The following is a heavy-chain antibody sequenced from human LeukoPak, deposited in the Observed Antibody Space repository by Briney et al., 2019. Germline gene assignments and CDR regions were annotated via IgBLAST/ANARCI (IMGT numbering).Heavy chain of an antibody. CDR3: SREFPFCGADCFSGVFDI. CDR1: GFTFTSYD. J-gene: IGHJ3*02. V-gene: IGHV1-18*01. Sequence: ASVKVSCKASGFTFTSYDINWVRQAPGQGLEWMGRISVINSGNTRYAQNFQGRLTMTTDTSTTTAYMELRSLRSDDTAVYYCSREFPFCGADCFSGVFDIWGQGTMVTVS. CDR2: ISVINSGNT. D-gene: IGHD2-21*02.